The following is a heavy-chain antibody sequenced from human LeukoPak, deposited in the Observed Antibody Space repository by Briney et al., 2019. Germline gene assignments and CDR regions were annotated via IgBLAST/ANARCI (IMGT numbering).Heavy chain of an antibody. V-gene: IGHV3-48*02. CDR1: GFTFRSYN. CDR2: ITTSNTI. Sequence: GGSLRLSCAASGFTFRSYNVAWVRQAPGKGLEWLSYITTSNTINYADSVKGRFTMSRDNAKNSLYLQMNSLRDEDTAVYYCARVRKLRTRGVMDPLDYWRQGTLVTVSS. D-gene: IGHD3-10*01. J-gene: IGHJ4*02. CDR3: ARVRKLRTRGVMDPLDY.